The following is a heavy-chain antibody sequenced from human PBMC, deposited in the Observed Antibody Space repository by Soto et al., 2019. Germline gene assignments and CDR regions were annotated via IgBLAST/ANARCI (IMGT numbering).Heavy chain of an antibody. Sequence: PVGSLRLSCAASGFTFSSYGMHWVRQAPGKGLEWVAVIWYDGSNKYYADSVKGRFTISRDNSKNTLYLQMNSLRAKDTAVYYCARDGVEMAKISQGDFDYCGQGTLVTVSS. CDR3: ARDGVEMAKISQGDFDY. CDR2: IWYDGSNK. D-gene: IGHD5-12*01. CDR1: GFTFSSYG. J-gene: IGHJ4*02. V-gene: IGHV3-33*01.